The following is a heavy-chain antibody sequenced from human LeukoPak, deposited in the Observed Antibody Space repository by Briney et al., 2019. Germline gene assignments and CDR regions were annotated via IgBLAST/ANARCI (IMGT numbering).Heavy chain of an antibody. CDR3: AKDQGGSCYWWCGPSWFDP. CDR1: GFTFSSYG. CDR2: IRYDGSNK. Sequence: GGSLRLSRAAAGFTFSSYGMHWVRQAPGKGLEWVAFIRYDGSNKYYADSVKGRFTISRDNSKNTLYLQMNSLRAEDTAVYYCAKDQGGSCYWWCGPSWFDPWGQGTLVTVSS. V-gene: IGHV3-30*02. J-gene: IGHJ5*02. D-gene: IGHD2-15*01.